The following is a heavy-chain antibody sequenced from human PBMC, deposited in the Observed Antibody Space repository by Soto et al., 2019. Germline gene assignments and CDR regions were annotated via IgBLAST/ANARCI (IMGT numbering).Heavy chain of an antibody. J-gene: IGHJ6*02. V-gene: IGHV3-7*05. CDR2: IKQDGSEE. Sequence: ESGGGLVQPGGSLRLSCAASGFTFRNYWMSWVRQAPGKGLEWVAHIKQDGSEEDYVDSVKGRFALSRDNRKNTLYLQMNSLRAEDTAVYHCARGHYGMDVWGQGTTVTVSS. CDR3: ARGHYGMDV. CDR1: GFTFRNYW.